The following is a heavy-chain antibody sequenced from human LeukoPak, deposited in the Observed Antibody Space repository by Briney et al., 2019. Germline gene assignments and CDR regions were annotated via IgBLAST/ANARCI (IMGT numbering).Heavy chain of an antibody. CDR2: INSSGGST. Sequence: GGSLRLSCAASGFTFSSYAMSWVRQAPGKGLEWVSDINSSGGSTYYADSVKGRFTISRDNSKNTLYLQMNSLRAEDTAVYYCVRFALTSSLDHWGQGTLVTVSS. V-gene: IGHV3-23*01. CDR1: GFTFSSYA. CDR3: VRFALTSSLDH. J-gene: IGHJ5*02. D-gene: IGHD6-13*01.